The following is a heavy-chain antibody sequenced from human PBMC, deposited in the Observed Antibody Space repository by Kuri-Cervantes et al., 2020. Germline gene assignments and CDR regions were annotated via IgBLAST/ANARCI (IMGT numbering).Heavy chain of an antibody. CDR1: GGTFTGYY. Sequence: ASVKVSCKASGGTFTGYYMHWVRQAPGQGLEWMGWINPNSGGTNYAQKFQGRVTMTRDTSISTAYMELSRLRSDDTAVYYCARGIPAGWRNSHVSWFDPWGQGTLVTVSS. V-gene: IGHV1-2*02. CDR3: ARGIPAGWRNSHVSWFDP. CDR2: INPNSGGT. J-gene: IGHJ5*02. D-gene: IGHD4-23*01.